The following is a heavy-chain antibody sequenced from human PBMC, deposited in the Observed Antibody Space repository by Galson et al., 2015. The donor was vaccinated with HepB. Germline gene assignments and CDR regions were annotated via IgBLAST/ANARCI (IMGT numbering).Heavy chain of an antibody. Sequence: LRLSCAASGFTFSSYAMHWVRQAPGKGLEWVAVISYDGSNKYYADSVKGRFTISRDNSKNTLYLQMNSLRAEDTAVYYCARDLRYWGSGGSCPDYWGQGTLVTVSS. CDR3: ARDLRYWGSGGSCPDY. CDR1: GFTFSSYA. CDR2: ISYDGSNK. D-gene: IGHD2-15*01. V-gene: IGHV3-30*04. J-gene: IGHJ4*02.